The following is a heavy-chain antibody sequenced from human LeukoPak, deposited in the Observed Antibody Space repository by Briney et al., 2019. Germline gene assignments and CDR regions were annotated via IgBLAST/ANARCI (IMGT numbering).Heavy chain of an antibody. D-gene: IGHD4-17*01. CDR3: ARDPFMTTGWGIDY. J-gene: IGHJ4*02. Sequence: GGSLRLSCAASGFTFSDEYMNWIRQAPGKGLEWVSYISGSGNIIYYADSVKGRFTISRDNARSSLYLQMNSLRVEDTAVYYCARDPFMTTGWGIDYWGQGTLVTVSS. V-gene: IGHV3-11*01. CDR2: ISGSGNII. CDR1: GFTFSDEY.